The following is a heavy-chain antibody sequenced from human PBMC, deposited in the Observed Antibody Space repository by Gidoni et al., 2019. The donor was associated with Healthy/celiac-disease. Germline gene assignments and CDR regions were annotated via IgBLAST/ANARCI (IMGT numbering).Heavy chain of an antibody. V-gene: IGHV3-23*01. D-gene: IGHD5-12*01. Sequence: EVQLLESGGGLVQPWGSLRLSCAASGFPFSSYAMSWVRQAPGKGLEWVSAISGSGGSTYYADSVKGRFTISRDNSKNTLYLQMNSLRAEDTAVYYCAKDHPVAPTGDYWGQGTLVTVSS. CDR1: GFPFSSYA. CDR2: ISGSGGST. CDR3: AKDHPVAPTGDY. J-gene: IGHJ4*02.